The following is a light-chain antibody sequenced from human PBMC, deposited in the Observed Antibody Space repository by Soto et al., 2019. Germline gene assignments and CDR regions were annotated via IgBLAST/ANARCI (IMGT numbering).Light chain of an antibody. CDR2: SNN. V-gene: IGLV1-44*01. Sequence: QSVLTQPPSASGTPGQRVTISCSGTSSNIGGNTVSWYQHLPGTAPKLLIYSNNQRPSGVPDRFSGSKSDTSASLAISGLQFEDEAVYYCAAWDDSLSGPVFGGGTKVTVL. CDR3: AAWDDSLSGPV. CDR1: SSNIGGNT. J-gene: IGLJ3*02.